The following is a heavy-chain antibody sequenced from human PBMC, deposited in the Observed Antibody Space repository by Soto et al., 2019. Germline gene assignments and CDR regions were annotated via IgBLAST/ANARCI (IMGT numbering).Heavy chain of an antibody. Sequence: PGGSLRLSCAASGCTFSDFLMTWVRQTPGKGLEWVANINFDGSAKDYVSSVKGRFTISRDNVRNSLHLQMDSLRAEDAAVYYCARGGNYYLSWGQGTLVTVSS. J-gene: IGHJ5*01. CDR3: ARGGNYYLS. V-gene: IGHV3-7*05. CDR2: INFDGSAK. CDR1: GCTFSDFL. D-gene: IGHD1-26*01.